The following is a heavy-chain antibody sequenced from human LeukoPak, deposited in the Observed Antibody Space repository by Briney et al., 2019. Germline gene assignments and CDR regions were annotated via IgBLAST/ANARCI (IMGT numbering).Heavy chain of an antibody. Sequence: GASVKVSCKASGYTFTSYGISWVRQAPGQGLEWMGWMNPNSGNTGYAQKFQGRVTMTRNTSISTAYMELSSLRSEDTAVYYCARADSAMGFYYYYYYYMDVWGKGTTVTISS. D-gene: IGHD3-22*01. J-gene: IGHJ6*03. V-gene: IGHV1-8*02. CDR3: ARADSAMGFYYYYYYYMDV. CDR2: MNPNSGNT. CDR1: GYTFTSYG.